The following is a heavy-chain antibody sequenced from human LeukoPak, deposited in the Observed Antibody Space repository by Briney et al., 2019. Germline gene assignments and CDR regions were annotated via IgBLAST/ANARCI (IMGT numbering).Heavy chain of an antibody. V-gene: IGHV1-18*01. CDR2: ISAYNGNT. Sequence: ASVKVSCKASGYTFTSYGISWVRQAPGQGLEWMGWISAYNGNTNYAQKLQGRVTMTTDTSTSTAYMELRSLRSDDTAVYYCARGIRYFDWLLSYNYYYYYMDVRGKGTTVTISS. CDR3: ARGIRYFDWLLSYNYYYYYMDV. J-gene: IGHJ6*03. D-gene: IGHD3-9*01. CDR1: GYTFTSYG.